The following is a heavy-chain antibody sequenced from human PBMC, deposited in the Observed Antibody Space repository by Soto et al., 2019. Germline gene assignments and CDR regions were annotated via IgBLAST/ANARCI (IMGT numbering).Heavy chain of an antibody. CDR3: AREHDSRTPYSFDH. CDR2: INAGNGNT. V-gene: IGHV1-3*01. CDR1: GYTFTSYA. J-gene: IGHJ4*02. D-gene: IGHD2-21*01. Sequence: ASVKVSCKASGYTFTSYAIQWVRQAPGQRLEWMGWINAGNGNTKCSQKFQDRVTITRDTSASTAYLELTSLTSEDTAVYYCAREHDSRTPYSFDHWGQGTLVTVSS.